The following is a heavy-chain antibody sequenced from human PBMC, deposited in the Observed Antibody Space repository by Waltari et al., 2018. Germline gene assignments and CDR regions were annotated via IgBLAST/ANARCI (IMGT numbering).Heavy chain of an antibody. CDR2: IYTSGTT. Sequence: QVQLQESGPGLVKPSQTLSLTCTVSGGSIRSGSYYWSWIRQPAGKGLEWIGRIYTSGTTNFNPSLHARVTISVDTSKNQFALKLSSVTAADTAVYYCARDRSYYDSSGYYSLYYFDYWGQGTLVTVSS. D-gene: IGHD3-22*01. CDR3: ARDRSYYDSSGYYSLYYFDY. V-gene: IGHV4-61*02. J-gene: IGHJ4*02. CDR1: GGSIRSGSYY.